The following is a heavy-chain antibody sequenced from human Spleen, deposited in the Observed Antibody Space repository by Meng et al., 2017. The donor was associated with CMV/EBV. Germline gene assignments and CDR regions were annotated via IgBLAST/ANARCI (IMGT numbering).Heavy chain of an antibody. J-gene: IGHJ4*02. D-gene: IGHD6-19*01. CDR3: ATQYIRASGWYYFDY. Sequence: ASGKVSCKVSGYTFNNYAVNWVRQAPGQGPEWMGWISTYNGDTRYAQRFQDRVTMTTDTSTGTAYMELRNMRSDDTAVYYCATQYIRASGWYYFDYWGQGTLVTVS. CDR1: GYTFNNYA. CDR2: ISTYNGDT. V-gene: IGHV1-18*01.